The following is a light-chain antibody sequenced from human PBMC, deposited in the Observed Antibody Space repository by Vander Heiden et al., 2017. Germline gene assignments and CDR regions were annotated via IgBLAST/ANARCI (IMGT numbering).Light chain of an antibody. CDR3: SSYTSSSYVV. CDR2: DVS. CDR1: SSDGVGNNY. Sequence: QSALTQPASVSGSPGPSVTISCTGTSSDGVGNNYVTWYQQHPGKAPKLMIYDVSNRPSGVSNRFSGSKSGNTASLTISGLQAEDEADYYCSSYTSSSYVVFGGGTKLTVL. J-gene: IGLJ2*01. V-gene: IGLV2-14*01.